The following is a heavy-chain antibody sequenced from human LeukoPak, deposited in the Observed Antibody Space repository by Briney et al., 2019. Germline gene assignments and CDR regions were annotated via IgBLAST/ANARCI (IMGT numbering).Heavy chain of an antibody. V-gene: IGHV3-11*01. J-gene: IGHJ5*02. D-gene: IGHD2/OR15-2a*01. CDR3: PRDFLRGAPPVPHPSWFDP. CDR1: GFTFSDYY. Sequence: GGPLRLSCAASGFTFSDYYMSSIREAPEERLEWVSYISSSVSTIYYADSAKCRFTISRDTAKKTLYLQMSRLRAEDTAVYYCPRDFLRGAPPVPHPSWFDPWGQGALVTLS. CDR2: ISSSVSTI.